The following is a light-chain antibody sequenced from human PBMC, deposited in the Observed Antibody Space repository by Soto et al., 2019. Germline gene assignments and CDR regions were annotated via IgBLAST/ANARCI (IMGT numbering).Light chain of an antibody. CDR1: QSVSSSY. CDR3: QQRSNWPPEIT. V-gene: IGKV3-11*01. Sequence: ELVMTQSPGTLSLSPGERATLSCRASQSVSSSYLAWYQQKPGQAPRLLIYDASNRATGIPARFSGSGSGTDFTLTISSLEPEDFAVYYCQQRSNWPPEITVGGGTQV. CDR2: DAS. J-gene: IGKJ4*01.